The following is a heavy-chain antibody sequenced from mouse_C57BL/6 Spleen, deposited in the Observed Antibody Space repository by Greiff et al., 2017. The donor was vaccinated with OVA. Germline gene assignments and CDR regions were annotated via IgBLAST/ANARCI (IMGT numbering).Heavy chain of an antibody. CDR1: GFSLTSYG. V-gene: IGHV2-2*01. D-gene: IGHD2-3*01. CDR3: ARSRYDGSLDY. CDR2: IWSGGST. J-gene: IGHJ2*01. Sequence: VQVVESGPGLVQPSQSLSITCTVSGFSLTSYGVHWVRQSPGKGLEWLGVIWSGGSTDYNAAFISRLSISKDNSKSQVFFKMNSLQADDTAIYYCARSRYDGSLDYWGQGTTLTVSS.